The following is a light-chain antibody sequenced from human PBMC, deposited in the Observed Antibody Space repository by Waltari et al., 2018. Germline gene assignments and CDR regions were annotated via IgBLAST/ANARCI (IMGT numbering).Light chain of an antibody. CDR3: LQTSQFTWT. V-gene: IGKV2-24*01. CDR1: QSLVHSDGKTY. Sequence: DIVMTQTPLSSLVTLGQPASISCRSSQSLVHSDGKTYLSWLQQRPGQPPRLLIYQISKRFSGGPERFSGSGAGTDFTLKISRVEAEDVAIYYCLQTSQFTWTFGQGTKVEIE. CDR2: QIS. J-gene: IGKJ1*01.